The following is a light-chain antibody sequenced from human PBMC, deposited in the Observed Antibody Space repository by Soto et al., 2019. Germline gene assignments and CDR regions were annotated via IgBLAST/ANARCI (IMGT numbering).Light chain of an antibody. CDR1: QSVGGSS. CDR2: DTS. Sequence: ETVLTQSPGTLSLSPGERATVSCRASQSVGGSSLAWYQQRPGQAPRLLIYDTSKRATGIPDRFSGSGSGTDFTLTISRXEPEDFAVYYCQQYQNSPRTFGQGTKVDIK. J-gene: IGKJ1*01. CDR3: QQYQNSPRT. V-gene: IGKV3-20*01.